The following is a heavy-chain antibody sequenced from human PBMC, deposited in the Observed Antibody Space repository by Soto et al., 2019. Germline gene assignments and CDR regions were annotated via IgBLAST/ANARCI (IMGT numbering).Heavy chain of an antibody. CDR3: ARGRYGDY. D-gene: IGHD1-1*01. V-gene: IGHV1-18*01. Sequence: QVHLVQSGAEVKKPGASVKVSCKGSGYTFTSHGITWVRQAPGKGLEWMGWISAHNGNTDYAQKLQGRVTVTRDTSTSTAYMELRSLRSDDTAVYYCARGRYGDYWGQGALVTVSS. CDR1: GYTFTSHG. CDR2: ISAHNGNT. J-gene: IGHJ4*02.